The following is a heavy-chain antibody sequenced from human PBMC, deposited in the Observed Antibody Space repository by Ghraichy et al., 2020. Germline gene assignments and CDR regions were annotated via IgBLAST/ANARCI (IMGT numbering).Heavy chain of an antibody. J-gene: IGHJ4*02. CDR3: ARTNQKYSSGWYVFDY. CDR1: GYTFTGYY. D-gene: IGHD6-19*01. Sequence: ASVKVSCKASGYTFTGYYMHWVRQAPGQGLEWMGWINPNSGGTNYAQKFQGRVTMTRDTSISTAYMELSRLRSDDTAVYYCARTNQKYSSGWYVFDYWGQGTLVTVSS. CDR2: INPNSGGT. V-gene: IGHV1-2*02.